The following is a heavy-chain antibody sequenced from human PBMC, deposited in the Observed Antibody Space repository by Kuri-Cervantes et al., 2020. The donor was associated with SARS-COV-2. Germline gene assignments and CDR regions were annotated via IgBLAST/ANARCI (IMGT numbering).Heavy chain of an antibody. V-gene: IGHV5-51*01. J-gene: IGHJ4*02. CDR1: GYSSASDW. CDR2: IYPGDSDT. Sequence: KVSCKGSGYSSASDWVAWVRQMPGKGLEWMGIIYPGDSDTRYSSSFQGQVTISADKSISTAYLQWSSLKASDTAMYYCAGQLGYSYDNYFDYWGQGTLVTVSS. CDR3: AGQLGYSYDNYFDY. D-gene: IGHD5-18*01.